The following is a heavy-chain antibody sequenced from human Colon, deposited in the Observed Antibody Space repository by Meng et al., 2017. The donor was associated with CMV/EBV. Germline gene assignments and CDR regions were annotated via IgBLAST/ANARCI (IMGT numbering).Heavy chain of an antibody. D-gene: IGHD6-13*01. CDR1: GYTFTSYD. CDR3: ARGLAAAGNDFDY. CDR2: MNPKTGNT. V-gene: IGHV1-8*03. J-gene: IGHJ4*02. Sequence: CKPSGYTFTSYDINWVRQATGQGLEWIGWMNPKTGNTAYAQKFQGRVTITRDTSISTAYMEMRSLRSEDTAVYYCARGLAAAGNDFDYWGQGSLVTVSS.